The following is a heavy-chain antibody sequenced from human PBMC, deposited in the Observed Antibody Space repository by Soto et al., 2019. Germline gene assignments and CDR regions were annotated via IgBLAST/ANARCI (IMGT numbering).Heavy chain of an antibody. D-gene: IGHD4-4*01. CDR1: GGTFSSYA. CDR3: AMIGYDYSNYVDY. V-gene: IGHV1-69*13. Sequence: SVKVSCKASGGTFSSYAISWVRQAPGQGLEWMGGIIPIFGTANCAQKFQGRVTITADESTSTAYMELSSLRSEDTAVYYCAMIGYDYSNYVDYWGQGTLVTVSS. CDR2: IIPIFGTA. J-gene: IGHJ4*02.